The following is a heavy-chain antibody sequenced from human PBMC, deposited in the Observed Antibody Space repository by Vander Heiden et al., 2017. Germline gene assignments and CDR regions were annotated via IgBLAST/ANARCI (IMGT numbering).Heavy chain of an antibody. J-gene: IGHJ5*02. CDR2: IYHSGRT. CDR3: ARVKGGSLGWFDP. D-gene: IGHD1-26*01. Sequence: QVQLQESGPGLVKPSETLSLTCAVSGYSISSGYYWGWIRQPPGKGLEWIGSIYHSGRTYYNPSLKSRVTISVDTSKNQFSLKLSSVPAADTAVYYCARVKGGSLGWFDPWGHGTLVTVSS. V-gene: IGHV4-38-2*01. CDR1: GYSISSGYY.